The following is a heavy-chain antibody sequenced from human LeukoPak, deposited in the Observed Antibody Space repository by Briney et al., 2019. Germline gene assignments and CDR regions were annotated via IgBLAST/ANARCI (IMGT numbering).Heavy chain of an antibody. J-gene: IGHJ4*02. CDR3: ARNSSSSACIDY. CDR1: GYTFTGQY. D-gene: IGHD6-6*01. Sequence: ASVKVSCKASGYTFTGQYMHWVRQAPGQGLEWMGWINPNSGGTNYAQKFQGRVTMTRDTSISTAYMELSRLTSDDTAVYFCARNSSSSACIDYWGQGTLVTVSS. CDR2: INPNSGGT. V-gene: IGHV1-2*02.